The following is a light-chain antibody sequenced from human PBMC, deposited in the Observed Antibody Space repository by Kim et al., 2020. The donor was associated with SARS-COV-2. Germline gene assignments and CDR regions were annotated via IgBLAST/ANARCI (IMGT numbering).Light chain of an antibody. Sequence: SYELTQPPSVSVSPGQTASITCSGDKLGDKYACWYQXKPGQSPVLVIYQDSKRPSGIPERFSGSNSGNTATLTISGTQAMDEADYYCQAWDSSTAWVFGGWTQLTVL. V-gene: IGLV3-1*01. CDR3: QAWDSSTAWV. CDR1: KLGDKY. J-gene: IGLJ3*02. CDR2: QDS.